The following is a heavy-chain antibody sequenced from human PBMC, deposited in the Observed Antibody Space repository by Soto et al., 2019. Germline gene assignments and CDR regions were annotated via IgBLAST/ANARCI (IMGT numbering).Heavy chain of an antibody. CDR3: ARNPCGGSGGSCYSGGYYYYYYGMDV. V-gene: IGHV4-4*02. J-gene: IGHJ6*02. D-gene: IGHD2-15*01. Sequence: SETLSLTCDVSGVSIVSSSWWSWVRQSPGQGLEWVGEIYYSGSTNYNPSLKSRVTISVDTSKNQFSLKLSSVTAADTAVYYCARNPCGGSGGSCYSGGYYYYYYGMDVWGQGTTVTVS. CDR1: GVSIVSSSW. CDR2: IYYSGST.